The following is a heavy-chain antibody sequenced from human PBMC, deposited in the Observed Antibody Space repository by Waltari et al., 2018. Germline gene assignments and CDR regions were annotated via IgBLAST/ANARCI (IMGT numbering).Heavy chain of an antibody. CDR1: GGTFSSYA. Sequence: QVQLVQSGAEVKKPGSSVKVSCKASGGTFSSYAISWVRQAPGQGVEWMGGIIAGNGNTKYAQEFQGRVTITRDTSASTAYMELSSLRSEDMAVYYCARDPTGSSWYPGWFDPWGQGTLVTVSS. J-gene: IGHJ5*02. CDR3: ARDPTGSSWYPGWFDP. V-gene: IGHV1-3*03. D-gene: IGHD6-13*01. CDR2: IIAGNGNT.